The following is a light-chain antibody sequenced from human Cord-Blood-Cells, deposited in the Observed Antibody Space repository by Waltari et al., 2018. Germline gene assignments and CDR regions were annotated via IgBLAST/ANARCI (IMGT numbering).Light chain of an antibody. CDR3: HQSYSAPRS. V-gene: IGKV1-39*01. Sequence: DIQMTQSISSLSASVGDRVTITCRASQSISSYLNWYQQKPGKAPKLLIYAASSVQSGVPSSFRRSGYGTDFPLHLSSPQSEDFGTYYCHQSYSAPRSFGQGTQVEHK. CDR1: QSISSY. CDR2: AAS. J-gene: IGKJ1*01.